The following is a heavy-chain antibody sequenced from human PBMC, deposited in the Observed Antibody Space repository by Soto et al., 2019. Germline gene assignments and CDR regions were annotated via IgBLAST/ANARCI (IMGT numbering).Heavy chain of an antibody. CDR1: GFTFSTYS. CDR3: ERGGSGWRNGAFDI. J-gene: IGHJ3*02. CDR2: ISSSSSYI. V-gene: IGHV3-21*01. Sequence: GGSLRLSCAASGFTFSTYSMNWVRQAPGKGLEWVSSISSSSSYIYYADSLKGRFTISRDNAKNSLYLQMNSLRVEDTAVYYCERGGSGWRNGAFDIWGQGTMVTVSS. D-gene: IGHD6-19*01.